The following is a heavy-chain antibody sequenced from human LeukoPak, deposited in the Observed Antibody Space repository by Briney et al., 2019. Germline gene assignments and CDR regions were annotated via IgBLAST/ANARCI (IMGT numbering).Heavy chain of an antibody. CDR3: ASSLGGEYQLLLEY. CDR1: GGTFSSYA. CDR2: IIPIFGTA. D-gene: IGHD2-2*01. J-gene: IGHJ4*02. V-gene: IGHV1-69*13. Sequence: ASVKVSCKASGGTFSSYAISWVRQAPGQGLEWMGGIIPIFGTANYAQKFQGRVTITADESTSTAYMELSSLRSEDTAVYYCASSLGGEYQLLLEYWGQGTLVTVSS.